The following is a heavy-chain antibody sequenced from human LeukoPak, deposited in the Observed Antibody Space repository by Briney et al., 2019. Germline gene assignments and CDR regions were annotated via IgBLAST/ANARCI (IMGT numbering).Heavy chain of an antibody. CDR1: GGSISSYY. CDR3: ARHGIAVAGNYYMDV. J-gene: IGHJ6*03. CDR2: IYTSGST. V-gene: IGHV4-4*09. D-gene: IGHD6-19*01. Sequence: SETLSLTCTVSGGSISSYYWSWIRQPPGKGLEWIGYIYTSGSTNYNPSLKSRVTISLDTSKNQFSLKLSSVTAADTAVYYCARHGIAVAGNYYMDVWGKGTTVTVSS.